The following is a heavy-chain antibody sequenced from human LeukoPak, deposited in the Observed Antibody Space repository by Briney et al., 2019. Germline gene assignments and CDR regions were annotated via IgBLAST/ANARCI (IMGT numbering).Heavy chain of an antibody. CDR3: ARRLYRSSTSCPTGFDY. V-gene: IGHV4-38-2*02. Sequence: SETLSLTCTVSGYSISSGYYWGWIRQPPGKGLEWIGSIYHSGSTYYNPSLKSRVTISVDTSKNQFSLKLSSVTAADTAVYYCARRLYRSSTSCPTGFDYWGQGTLVTVSS. CDR1: GYSISSGYY. J-gene: IGHJ4*02. D-gene: IGHD2-2*01. CDR2: IYHSGST.